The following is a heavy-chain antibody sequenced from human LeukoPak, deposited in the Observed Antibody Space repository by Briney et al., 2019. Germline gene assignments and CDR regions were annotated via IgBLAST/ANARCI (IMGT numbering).Heavy chain of an antibody. CDR3: ARAPHSGYDYDY. Sequence: GGSLRLSCAASGFTFDDYGMSWVRQAPGKGLEWVSGINLNGGSTGYADSVKGRFTISRDNAKNSLYLQMNSLRAEDTALYYCARAPHSGYDYDYWGQGTLVTVSS. J-gene: IGHJ4*02. D-gene: IGHD5-12*01. CDR2: INLNGGST. CDR1: GFTFDDYG. V-gene: IGHV3-20*04.